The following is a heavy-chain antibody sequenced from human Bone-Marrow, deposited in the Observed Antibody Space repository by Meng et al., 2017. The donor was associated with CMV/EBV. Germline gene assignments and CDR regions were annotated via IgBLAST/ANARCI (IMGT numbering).Heavy chain of an antibody. Sequence: CAVSGGSISSSPWWSWVRQPPGKGLEWIGEIWHSGSTNYNPSLKSRVTISVDKSKNEFSLRLSSVTAADTAVYYCARDYYGSGTRFDPWGQGTPSPSPQ. J-gene: IGHJ5*02. CDR3: ARDYYGSGTRFDP. CDR2: IWHSGST. D-gene: IGHD3-10*01. V-gene: IGHV4-4*02. CDR1: GGSISSSPW.